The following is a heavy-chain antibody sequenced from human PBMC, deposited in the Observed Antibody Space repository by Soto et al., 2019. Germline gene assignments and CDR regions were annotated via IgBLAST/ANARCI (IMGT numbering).Heavy chain of an antibody. D-gene: IGHD2-2*01. Sequence: SETLSLTCAVSGGSISSSNWWSWVRQPPGKGLEWIGEIYHSGSTNYNPSLKSRVTISVDKSKNQFSLKLSSVTAADTAVYYCARERTINYYYYYGMDVWGQGTTVTVSS. CDR3: ARERTINYYYYYGMDV. V-gene: IGHV4-4*02. CDR1: GGSISSSNW. J-gene: IGHJ6*02. CDR2: IYHSGST.